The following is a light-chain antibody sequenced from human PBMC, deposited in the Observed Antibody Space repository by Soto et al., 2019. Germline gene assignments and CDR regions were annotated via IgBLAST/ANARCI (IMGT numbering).Light chain of an antibody. CDR2: GAS. CDR1: QSVSNNY. J-gene: IGKJ1*01. CDR3: QHYGSSGT. V-gene: IGKV3-20*01. Sequence: IVLSHSPVPLCLAPGERATLSCRASQSVSNNYLAWYQQKPGQAPRLLIYGASNRATGIPDRFSGSGSGTDFTLTSSRLEPEHFAVYYCQHYGSSGTFGQGTKVDIK.